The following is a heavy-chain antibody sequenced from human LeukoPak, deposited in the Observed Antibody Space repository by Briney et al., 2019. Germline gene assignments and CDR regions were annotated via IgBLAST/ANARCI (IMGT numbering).Heavy chain of an antibody. J-gene: IGHJ5*02. D-gene: IGHD6-13*01. Sequence: SETLSLTCTVSGGSVSSYYWNWIRQPPGKGLEWIGYIYYTGSANYNPSLQSRLTISVDTSKNQLSLKLSSVTAADTAVYYCARGVNWIDPWGQGTLVTVSS. CDR1: GGSVSSYY. V-gene: IGHV4-59*02. CDR3: ARGVNWIDP. CDR2: IYYTGSA.